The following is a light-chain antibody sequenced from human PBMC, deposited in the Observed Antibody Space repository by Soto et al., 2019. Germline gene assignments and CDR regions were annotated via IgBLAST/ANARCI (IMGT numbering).Light chain of an antibody. Sequence: EILLTQSPGTVSLSPGERSTLSVRAIQSVSSYLACYQQIPGQAPRLLIYDASTRATGIPARFSGSGSGTDFTLTISSLEPEDFAVYYCQQRSNRPPGITFGQGTRLEIK. CDR1: QSVSSY. V-gene: IGKV3-11*01. J-gene: IGKJ5*01. CDR2: DAS. CDR3: QQRSNRPPGIT.